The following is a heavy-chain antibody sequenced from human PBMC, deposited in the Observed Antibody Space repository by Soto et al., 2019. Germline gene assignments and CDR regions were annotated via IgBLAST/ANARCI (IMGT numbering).Heavy chain of an antibody. J-gene: IGHJ4*02. D-gene: IGHD5-12*01. V-gene: IGHV3-30-3*02. CDR1: GFTFRSYA. CDR3: SRFVGYGGSEYYFDN. CDR2: ISNDGNNN. Sequence: QVQPVGSGGGVVQPGRSLRLSCVVSGFTFRSYAMHWVRQAPGKGLEWVAVISNDGNNNYHADSVKGRFTISRDNSKNTLYLHMDSLRAEDTALYYCSRFVGYGGSEYYFDNWGQGIHVIVST.